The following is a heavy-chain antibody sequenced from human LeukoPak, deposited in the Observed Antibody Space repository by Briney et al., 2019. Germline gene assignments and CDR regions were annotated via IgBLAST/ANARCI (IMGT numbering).Heavy chain of an antibody. Sequence: ASVKVSCKASGYTFTSYDITWVRQVSGQGLEWMGWMNPNSGNTDYAQKFQGRVTITRNTSISTAYMELSSLRSEDTAVYYCARGPLSRYSSSWYRTNWFDPWGQGTLVTVSS. CDR3: ARGPLSRYSSSWYRTNWFDP. CDR1: GYTFTSYD. D-gene: IGHD6-13*01. J-gene: IGHJ5*02. V-gene: IGHV1-8*03. CDR2: MNPNSGNT.